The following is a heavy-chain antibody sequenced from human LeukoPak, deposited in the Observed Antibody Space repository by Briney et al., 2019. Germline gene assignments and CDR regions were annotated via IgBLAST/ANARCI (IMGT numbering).Heavy chain of an antibody. V-gene: IGHV4-59*05. CDR2: IYYSGST. CDR3: ARLDYYDSSGYYYYFDY. Sequence: ETLSLTCTVSGGSISSYYWSWIRQPPGKGLEWIGSIYYSGSTYYNPSLKSRVTISVDTSKNQFSLKLSSVTAADTAVYYCARLDYYDSSGYYYYFDYWGQGTLVTVSS. D-gene: IGHD3-22*01. J-gene: IGHJ4*02. CDR1: GGSISSYY.